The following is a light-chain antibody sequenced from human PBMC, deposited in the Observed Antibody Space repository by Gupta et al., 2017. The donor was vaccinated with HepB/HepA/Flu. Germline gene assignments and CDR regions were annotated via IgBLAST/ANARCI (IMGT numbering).Light chain of an antibody. CDR2: GKN. CDR3: SSRDSSGYHL. Sequence: SSELTQYPAVSAALGQTVRTTCQGDSLRNYYASWYQQKPGRAPVLVVFGKNNRPLGIPDRFSGSTSGNPASLTITGAQAEDEADYHCSSRDSSGYHLFGGGTKLTIL. CDR1: SLRNYY. V-gene: IGLV3-19*01. J-gene: IGLJ2*01.